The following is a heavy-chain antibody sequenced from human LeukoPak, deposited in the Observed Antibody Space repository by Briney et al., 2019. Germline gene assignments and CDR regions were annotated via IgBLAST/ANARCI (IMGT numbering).Heavy chain of an antibody. CDR2: IKPSGSGT. J-gene: IGHJ4*02. CDR1: GYTFSSYC. Sequence: ASVKVCCKAFGYTFSSYCMHWVRQAPGQGLEWMGLIKPSGSGTNYAQKFQGRVTMTRHTSTSTVYMELSYLTSEDTAVYYCATDFTDMYTGLDYWGQGTLVAVSS. CDR3: ATDFTDMYTGLDY. D-gene: IGHD5-18*01. V-gene: IGHV1-46*01.